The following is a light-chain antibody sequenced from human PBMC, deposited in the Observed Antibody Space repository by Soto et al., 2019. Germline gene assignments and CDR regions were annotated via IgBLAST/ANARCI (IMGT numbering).Light chain of an antibody. J-gene: IGKJ4*01. Sequence: AIQMTQSPSSLSASVGDRVTITCRASQGIGNDLAWYQQRPGKAPKLLIYAASSLQSGVPSRFSGSGSGTDFTLTISSLQPEDFAVYYCQQYNNWPPLTFGGGTKVEIK. CDR1: QGIGND. CDR3: QQYNNWPPLT. CDR2: AAS. V-gene: IGKV1-6*01.